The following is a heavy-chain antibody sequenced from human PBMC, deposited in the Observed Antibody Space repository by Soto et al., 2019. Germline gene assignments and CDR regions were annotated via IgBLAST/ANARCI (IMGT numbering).Heavy chain of an antibody. CDR3: AKDHGFDEFQLLYYSYYGLDV. CDR1: GFTFSDYG. V-gene: IGHV3-30*18. J-gene: IGHJ6*02. Sequence: QVQLVESGGGVVQPGRSLRLSCAASGFTFSDYGMHWVRQAPGKGLEWVAVISYDSTNKYYGDYVKGRFTISRDNSKNTLYLQMNILIAEDRAVYYCAKDHGFDEFQLLYYSYYGLDVWGQGTTVTVSS. D-gene: IGHD2-2*02. CDR2: ISYDSTNK.